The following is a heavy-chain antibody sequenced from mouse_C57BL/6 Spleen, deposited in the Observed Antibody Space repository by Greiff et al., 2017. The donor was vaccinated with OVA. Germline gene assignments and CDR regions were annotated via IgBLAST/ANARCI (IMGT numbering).Heavy chain of an antibody. J-gene: IGHJ3*01. CDR2: IDPRDGST. V-gene: IGHV1-85*01. CDR3: ASDYDYGGFAY. Sequence: VQLQQSGPELVKPGASVKLSCKASGYTFTSYAINWVKQRPGQGLEWSGWIDPRDGSTKYNKKFKGKATLTVDTSSSTAYMELHSLTSADSAVYFCASDYDYGGFAYWGQGTLLTVSA. D-gene: IGHD2-4*01. CDR1: GYTFTSYA.